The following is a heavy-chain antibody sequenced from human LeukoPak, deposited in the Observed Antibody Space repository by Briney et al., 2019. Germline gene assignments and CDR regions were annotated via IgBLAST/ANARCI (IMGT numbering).Heavy chain of an antibody. J-gene: IGHJ2*01. Sequence: GGSLRLSCAASGFTFSSYAMSWVRQAPGKGLEWVSAISGSGGITYYADSVKGRFTISRDNSKNTLYLQMNSLRAEDTAVYYCAKMIVLRYFDWLGYFDLWGRGTLVTVSS. CDR2: ISGSGGIT. CDR3: AKMIVLRYFDWLGYFDL. CDR1: GFTFSSYA. V-gene: IGHV3-23*01. D-gene: IGHD3-9*01.